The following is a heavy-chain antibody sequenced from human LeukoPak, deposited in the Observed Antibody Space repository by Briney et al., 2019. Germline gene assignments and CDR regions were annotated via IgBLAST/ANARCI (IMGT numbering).Heavy chain of an antibody. D-gene: IGHD6-13*01. CDR1: GFTVSVNY. V-gene: IGHV3-66*01. J-gene: IGHJ6*03. CDR3: ARDQSSSWYGESMDV. CDR2: IYSGGNT. Sequence: GGSVRLSCAAFGFTVSVNYMSWVRQAPGKGLECVSVIYSGGNTYYADSVKGRFTISRDNSKNTLYLQMNSLRAEDTAVYYCARDQSSSWYGESMDVWGKGTTVTVSS.